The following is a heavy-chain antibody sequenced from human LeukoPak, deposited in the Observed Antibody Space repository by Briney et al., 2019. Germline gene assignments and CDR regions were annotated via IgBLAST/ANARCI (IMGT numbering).Heavy chain of an antibody. Sequence: SETLSLTCTVSGGSISSYYWSWIRQPPGKGLEWIGYIYYSGSTNYNPSLKSRVTISVDTSKNQFSLKLSSVTAADPAVYYCARVFYDIDGYYFDYWGQGTLVTVSS. CDR3: ARVFYDIDGYYFDY. D-gene: IGHD3-9*01. CDR2: IYYSGST. J-gene: IGHJ4*02. V-gene: IGHV4-59*01. CDR1: GGSISSYY.